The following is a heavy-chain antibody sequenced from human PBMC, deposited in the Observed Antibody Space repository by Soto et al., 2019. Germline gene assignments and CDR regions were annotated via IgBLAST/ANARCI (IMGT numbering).Heavy chain of an antibody. CDR1: GFIFTNYG. V-gene: IGHV3-33*08. J-gene: IGHJ4*02. CDR3: ARVGLRIVDWLYY. Sequence: QVQLVESGGGVVQSGRSLRLSCLASGFIFTNYGMHWVRQAPGKGLEWVAVIWYDGSTKYYADSVKGRFTISRDDSKNTLYLQMNSLRAEDTAVYYCARVGLRIVDWLYYWGKGALVTVSS. D-gene: IGHD3-9*01. CDR2: IWYDGSTK.